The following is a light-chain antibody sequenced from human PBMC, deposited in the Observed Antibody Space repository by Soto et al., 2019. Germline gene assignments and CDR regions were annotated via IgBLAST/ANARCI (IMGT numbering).Light chain of an antibody. J-gene: IGLJ3*02. CDR2: EVR. CDR1: SSDVGGYDY. Sequence: QSALTQPASVSGSPGQSITISCTGTSSDVGGYDYVSWYQQYPGKAPKLMIYEVRNRPSGVSNRFSGSKSGNTASLTISGLQAEDEADYYCCSSVGSPNWVFGGGTKLTVL. CDR3: CSSVGSPNWV. V-gene: IGLV2-14*01.